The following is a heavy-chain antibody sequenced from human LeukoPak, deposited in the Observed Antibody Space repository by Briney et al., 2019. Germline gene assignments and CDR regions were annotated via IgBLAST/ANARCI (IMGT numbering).Heavy chain of an antibody. D-gene: IGHD3-22*01. CDR1: GYTFTGYY. Sequence: GASVKVSCKASGYTFTGYYMHWVRQAPGQGLEWMGWINPNSGGTNYAQKFQGRVTMTRDTSISTAYMELSRLRSDDTAVYYCAREGANYYDSSSNWFDPWGQGTLVTVSS. CDR2: INPNSGGT. V-gene: IGHV1-2*02. CDR3: AREGANYYDSSSNWFDP. J-gene: IGHJ5*02.